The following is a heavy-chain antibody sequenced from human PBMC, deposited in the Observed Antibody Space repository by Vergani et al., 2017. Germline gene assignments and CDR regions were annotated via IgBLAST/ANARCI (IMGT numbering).Heavy chain of an antibody. CDR3: AKGGDSGSYSGHYYYMDV. CDR1: GFSFSSHA. CDR2: ISNDGSKK. Sequence: QVQLAESGGGRVQPGRSLRLSCAASGFSFSSHAIHWVRQAPGKGLEWVAVISNDGSKKYYADSVKGRFTISRDNSKNTLYLQMNSLRAEDTAVYYCAKGGDSGSYSGHYYYMDVWGKGTTVTVSS. V-gene: IGHV3-30*18. J-gene: IGHJ6*03. D-gene: IGHD1-26*01.